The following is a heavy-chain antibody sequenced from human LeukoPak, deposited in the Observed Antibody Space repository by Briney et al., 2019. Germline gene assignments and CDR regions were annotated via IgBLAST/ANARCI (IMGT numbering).Heavy chain of an antibody. CDR3: APWGANPY. D-gene: IGHD3-16*01. CDR1: GFTFSNYG. J-gene: IGHJ4*02. V-gene: IGHV3-9*01. CDR2: ISWNSGSI. Sequence: PGGSLRLSCVASGFTFSNYGMHWVRQAPGKGLEWVSGISWNSGSIGYADSVKGRFTISRDNAKNSLYLQMNSLRAEDTAVYYCAPWGANPYWGQGTLVTVSS.